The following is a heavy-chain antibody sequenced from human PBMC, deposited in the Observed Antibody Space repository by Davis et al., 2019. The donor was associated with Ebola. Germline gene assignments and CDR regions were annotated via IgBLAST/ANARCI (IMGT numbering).Heavy chain of an antibody. CDR3: ARASITIFGVVIIGENYFDY. CDR1: GGPFSGYY. Sequence: SETLSLTCAVYGGPFSGYYWSWIRQSPGKGLEWIGYIYYSGITYYNPSLKSRVTISVDTSKNQFSLELSSVTAADTAVYYCARASITIFGVVIIGENYFDYWGQGTLVTVSS. J-gene: IGHJ4*02. V-gene: IGHV4-30-4*01. CDR2: IYYSGIT. D-gene: IGHD3-3*01.